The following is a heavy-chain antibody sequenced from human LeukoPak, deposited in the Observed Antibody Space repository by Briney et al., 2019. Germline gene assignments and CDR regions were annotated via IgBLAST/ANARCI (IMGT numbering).Heavy chain of an antibody. J-gene: IGHJ3*02. D-gene: IGHD6-13*01. Sequence: PGGSLRLSCAASGLTISSYSMNWVRQAPGKGLQWVSYISSSSSTIYYADSVKGRFTISRDNAKNSLYLQMNSLRAEDTAVYYCARDAGTRAFDIWGQGTMVTVSS. CDR1: GLTISSYS. V-gene: IGHV3-48*01. CDR2: ISSSSSTI. CDR3: ARDAGTRAFDI.